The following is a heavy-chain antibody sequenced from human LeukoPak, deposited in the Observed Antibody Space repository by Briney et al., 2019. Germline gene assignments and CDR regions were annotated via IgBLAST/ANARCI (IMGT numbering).Heavy chain of an antibody. CDR1: GFTFSNAW. V-gene: IGHV3-15*01. CDR2: IKSKTDGGTT. Sequence: GGSLRLSCAASGFTFSNAWMSWVRQAPGKGLERVGRIKSKTDGGTTDYAAPVKGRFTISRDDSKNTLYLQMNSLKTEDTAVYYCTTDLPGLWFGENINYWGQGTLVTVSS. CDR3: TTDLPGLWFGENINY. J-gene: IGHJ4*02. D-gene: IGHD3-10*01.